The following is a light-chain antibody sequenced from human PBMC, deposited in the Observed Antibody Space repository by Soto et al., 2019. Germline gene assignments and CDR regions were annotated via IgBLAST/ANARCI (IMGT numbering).Light chain of an antibody. CDR1: SSDVGTYNY. V-gene: IGLV2-14*01. CDR2: EVI. CDR3: SSYTSGNTAVV. J-gene: IGLJ2*01. Sequence: QSVLAQPASVSGSPGQSITISCTGSSSDVGTYNYVSWYQQHPGRAPKLMLYEVINRPSGVSNRFSGSKSGNTASLTISGLQSEDEAVYYCSSYTSGNTAVVFGGGTKVTVL.